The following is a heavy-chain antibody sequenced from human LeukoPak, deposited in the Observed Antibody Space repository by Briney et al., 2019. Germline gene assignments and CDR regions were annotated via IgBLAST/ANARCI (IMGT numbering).Heavy chain of an antibody. CDR1: GGSISSYY. CDR2: IYYSGST. CDR3: ARIRYGDYAIRGAFDI. J-gene: IGHJ3*02. V-gene: IGHV4-59*01. D-gene: IGHD4-17*01. Sequence: SETLSLTCTVSGGSISSYYWSWIRQPPGKGLEWIGYIYYSGSTNYNPSLRSRVTISVATSKNQFSLKLSSVTAADTAVYYCARIRYGDYAIRGAFDIWGQGTMVTVSS.